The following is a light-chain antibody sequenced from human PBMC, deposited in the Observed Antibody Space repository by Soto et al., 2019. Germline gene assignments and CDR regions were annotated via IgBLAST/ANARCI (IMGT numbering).Light chain of an antibody. CDR1: QSIRSW. CDR3: QQYNTSPWT. J-gene: IGKJ1*01. Sequence: DIQMTQSPSTLSASVGDRVTITCRASQSIRSWLAWYQQKPGKAPKLLIYKTSSLQSGVPSRFSGTESGTEFTLTISSLQPDDFATYFCQQYNTSPWTFGHGTKVEVK. CDR2: KTS. V-gene: IGKV1-5*03.